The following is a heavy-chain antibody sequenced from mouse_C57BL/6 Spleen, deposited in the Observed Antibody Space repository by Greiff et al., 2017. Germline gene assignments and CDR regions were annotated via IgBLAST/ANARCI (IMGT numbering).Heavy chain of an antibody. CDR2: LWSGVST. J-gene: IGHJ4*01. V-gene: IGHV2-4*01. CDR3: AKEKGGVYAMDY. Sequence: QVQLQQSGPGLVQPSQSLSITCTVSGFSLTSYGVHWVRQPPGTGLEWLGVLWSGVSTDYNAAFISRLSISKDNSKSQVCFKMNSLQADDTAIYYCAKEKGGVYAMDYWGQGTSVTVSS. CDR1: GFSLTSYG.